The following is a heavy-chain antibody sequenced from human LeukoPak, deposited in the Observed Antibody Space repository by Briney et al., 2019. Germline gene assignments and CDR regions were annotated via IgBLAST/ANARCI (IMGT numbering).Heavy chain of an antibody. CDR1: GYTFTSYG. CDR3: AREDGSGSYYNPAPDAFDI. Sequence: ASVKVSCKASGYTFTSYGISWVRQAPGQGLEWMGWISVYIGNTNYAQKLQGRVTMTTGTSTSTAYMELRSLRSDDTAMYYCAREDGSGSYYNPAPDAFDIWGQGTMVTVSS. J-gene: IGHJ3*02. V-gene: IGHV1-18*01. CDR2: ISVYIGNT. D-gene: IGHD3-10*01.